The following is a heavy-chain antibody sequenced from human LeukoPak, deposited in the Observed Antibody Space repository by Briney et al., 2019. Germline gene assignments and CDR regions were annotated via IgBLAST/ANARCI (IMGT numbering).Heavy chain of an antibody. J-gene: IGHJ6*03. CDR3: AAKKWLPYYYYYYYMDV. V-gene: IGHV1-24*01. CDR1: GYTLTELS. Sequence: ASVKVSCKVSGYTLTELSMHWVRQAPGKGLEWMGGFDPEDGETIYAQKFQGRVTMTEDTSTDTAYMELSSLRSEDTAVYYCAAKKWLPYYYYYYYMDVWGKGTTVTVSS. D-gene: IGHD5-24*01. CDR2: FDPEDGET.